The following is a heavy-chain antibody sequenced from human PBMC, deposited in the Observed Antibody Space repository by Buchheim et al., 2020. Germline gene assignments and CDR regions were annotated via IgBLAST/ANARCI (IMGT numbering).Heavy chain of an antibody. CDR1: GYTFTDYY. J-gene: IGHJ4*02. D-gene: IGHD2-2*01. Sequence: QVQLVQSGAEVKTPGASVKVSCKASGYTFTDYYMHWVRQAPGQGLEWMGWINPNTGGTNSSQKFQGRVTMTSYTSLSTSYLELSRLRSDDTAVYYCTVCSSTSCYPNLFNSWGQGTL. V-gene: IGHV1-2*02. CDR3: TVCSSTSCYPNLFNS. CDR2: INPNTGGT.